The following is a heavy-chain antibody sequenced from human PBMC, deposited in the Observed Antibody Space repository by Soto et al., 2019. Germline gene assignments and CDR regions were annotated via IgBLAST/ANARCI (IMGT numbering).Heavy chain of an antibody. Sequence: QVQLVQSGAEVKKPGASVKVSCKASGYTFTSYAMHWVRQAPGQRLEWMGWINAGNGNTKYSQKFQGRVTITRDTSASTAYMELSSLRYEDTAVYYCARDEGPYYYDSSGPMDVWGQGTTVTVSS. J-gene: IGHJ6*02. CDR2: INAGNGNT. D-gene: IGHD3-22*01. V-gene: IGHV1-3*01. CDR3: ARDEGPYYYDSSGPMDV. CDR1: GYTFTSYA.